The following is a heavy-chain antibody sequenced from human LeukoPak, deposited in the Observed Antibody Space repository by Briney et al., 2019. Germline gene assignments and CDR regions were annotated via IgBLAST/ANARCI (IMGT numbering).Heavy chain of an antibody. Sequence: PGGSLRLSCAASGFTFSSYAMSWVRQAPGKGLEWVSAISGSGGSTCYADSVKGRFTISRDNSKNTLYLQMHSLRAEDTAVYYCAKDYGWQYQLPFDYWGQGTLVTVSS. V-gene: IGHV3-23*01. CDR3: AKDYGWQYQLPFDY. J-gene: IGHJ4*02. CDR2: ISGSGGST. CDR1: GFTFSSYA. D-gene: IGHD2-2*01.